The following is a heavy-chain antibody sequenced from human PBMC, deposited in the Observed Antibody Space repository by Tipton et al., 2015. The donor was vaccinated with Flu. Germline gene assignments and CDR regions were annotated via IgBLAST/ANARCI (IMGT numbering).Heavy chain of an antibody. CDR1: GGTFSSYA. V-gene: IGHV1-69*01. J-gene: IGHJ5*02. CDR3: ARVYCSSPGCGGWFAP. CDR2: IIPIFGTA. D-gene: IGHD2-2*01. Sequence: QLVQSGAEVKKPGSSVKVSCKASGGTFSSYAISWVRQAPGQGLEWMGGIIPIFGTANYAQKFQGRVTITADESTSTAYMELSSLGSGAAAVYYWARVYCSSPGCGGWFAPGGQGPLVPVSS.